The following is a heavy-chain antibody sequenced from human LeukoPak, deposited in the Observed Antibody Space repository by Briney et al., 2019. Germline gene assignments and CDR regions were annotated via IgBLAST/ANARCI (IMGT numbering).Heavy chain of an antibody. Sequence: GGSLRLSCAASGFTFDDYGMSWVRQAPGKGLEWVSGINWNGGSTGYADSVKGRFTISRDNAKNSLYLQMNSLRAEDTALYYCAKDIRRDYGSGRGFDYWGQGTLVTVSS. D-gene: IGHD3-10*01. CDR2: INWNGGST. CDR1: GFTFDDYG. J-gene: IGHJ4*02. CDR3: AKDIRRDYGSGRGFDY. V-gene: IGHV3-20*04.